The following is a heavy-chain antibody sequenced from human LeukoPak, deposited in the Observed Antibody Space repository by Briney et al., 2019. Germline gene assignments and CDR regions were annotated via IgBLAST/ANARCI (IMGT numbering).Heavy chain of an antibody. CDR2: ISSNGGST. CDR3: VKGGYYDSSGTFDY. Sequence: GGSLRLSCSASGSTFSSYAMHWVRQATGKGLEYVSAISSNGGSTYYADSVKGRFTISRDNSKNTLYLQMSSLRAEDTAVYYCVKGGYYDSSGTFDYWGQGTLVTVSS. V-gene: IGHV3-64D*06. D-gene: IGHD3-22*01. CDR1: GSTFSSYA. J-gene: IGHJ4*02.